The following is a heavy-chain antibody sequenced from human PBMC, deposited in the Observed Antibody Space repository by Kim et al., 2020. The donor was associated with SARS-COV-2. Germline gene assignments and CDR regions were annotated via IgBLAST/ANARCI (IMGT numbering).Heavy chain of an antibody. CDR1: GGSISNYY. Sequence: SETLSLTCTVSGGSISNYYWSWIRQPPGKGLEWIGYISYSGSTNYNPSLKSRVTISVDTSKNQFSLQLSSVAAADTAMYHCARSRVGAATKGAFDVWGQGTMDTVSS. D-gene: IGHD1-26*01. CDR3: ARSRVGAATKGAFDV. V-gene: IGHV4-59*01. CDR2: ISYSGST. J-gene: IGHJ3*01.